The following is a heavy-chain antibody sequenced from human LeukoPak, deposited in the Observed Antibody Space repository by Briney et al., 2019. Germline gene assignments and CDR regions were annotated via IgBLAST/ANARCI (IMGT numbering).Heavy chain of an antibody. D-gene: IGHD4-23*01. CDR1: GFTFSSYG. CDR3: AKRGYGGYYYFDY. V-gene: IGHV3-23*01. Sequence: GGSLRLSCTASGFTFSSYGMSWVRQAPGKGLDWVSAASSGGNSNYADSVKGRFTISRDNSKNTLYLQMNSLRAEDTAVYYCAKRGYGGYYYFDYWGQGTLVTVSS. CDR2: ASSGGNS. J-gene: IGHJ4*02.